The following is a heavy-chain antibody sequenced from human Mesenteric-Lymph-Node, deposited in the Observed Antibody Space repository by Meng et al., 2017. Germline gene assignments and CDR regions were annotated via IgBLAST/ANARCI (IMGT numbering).Heavy chain of an antibody. CDR1: GYTFTGYY. CDR2: INPNSGGT. V-gene: IGHV1-2*06. Sequence: ASVKVSCKASGYTFTGYYMHWVRQAPGQGLEWMGRINPNSGGTNYAQKCQGRVTMTRDTSISTAYMELSRLRADDTAVYYCARLGYCSGGSCYDAFDIWGQGTMVTVSS. J-gene: IGHJ3*02. D-gene: IGHD2-15*01. CDR3: ARLGYCSGGSCYDAFDI.